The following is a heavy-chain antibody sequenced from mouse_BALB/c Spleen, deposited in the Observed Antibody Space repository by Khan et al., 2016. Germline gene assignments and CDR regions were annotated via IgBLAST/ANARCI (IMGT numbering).Heavy chain of an antibody. V-gene: IGHV1-77*01. J-gene: IGHJ4*01. Sequence: QVQLQQSGTELPRPGASVKLSCKASGYTFTDYYLHWVKQRTGQGLEWIGEIFPGSGSTYYNEKFKGKASLTADTSSSTAYMQLSSLTSEDSAVYSCARSYYGYFAMDYWGHGASVTVSS. CDR3: ARSYYGYFAMDY. CDR2: IFPGSGST. CDR1: GYTFTDYY. D-gene: IGHD1-2*01.